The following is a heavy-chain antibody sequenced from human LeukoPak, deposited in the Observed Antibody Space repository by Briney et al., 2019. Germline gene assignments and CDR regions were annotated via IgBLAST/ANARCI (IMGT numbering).Heavy chain of an antibody. CDR2: MNPNSGNT. J-gene: IGHJ4*02. CDR3: ARVRYCSGGSCYRGRYYYDSSGYLHYFDY. Sequence: ASVKVSCKASGYTFTGYYMHWVRQATGQGLEWMGWMNPNSGNTGYAQKFQGRVTMTRNTSISTAYMELSSLRSEDTAVYYCARVRYCSGGSCYRGRYYYDSSGYLHYFDYWGQGTLVTVSS. D-gene: IGHD2-15*01. CDR1: GYTFTGYY. V-gene: IGHV1-8*02.